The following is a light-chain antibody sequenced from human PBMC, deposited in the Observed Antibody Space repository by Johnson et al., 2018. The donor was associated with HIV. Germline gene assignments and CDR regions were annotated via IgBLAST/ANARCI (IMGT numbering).Light chain of an antibody. V-gene: IGLV1-51*01. Sequence: QSVLTQPPSVSAAPGQKVTISCSGSSSNIGNNYVSWYQQLPGTAPKLLIYDNNKRPSGISDRFSGSKSGTSATLGITGLQTGDEADYYCGAWDSSLSAYVCGVGMKV. J-gene: IGLJ1*01. CDR3: GAWDSSLSAYV. CDR2: DNN. CDR1: SSNIGNNY.